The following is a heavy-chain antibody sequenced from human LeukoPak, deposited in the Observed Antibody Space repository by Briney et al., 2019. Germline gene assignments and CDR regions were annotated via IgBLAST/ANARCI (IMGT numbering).Heavy chain of an antibody. J-gene: IGHJ4*01. Sequence: SETLSLTCTVSGASINSHYWSWIRQPPGKGLEWIGYIYNIGTTNYNPSLKGRVTISVETSKNHFSIKLSSVSAADTAVYYCARHNPAVAGLGLYGRGQGILVTVSS. CDR1: GASINSHY. V-gene: IGHV4-4*09. CDR2: IYNIGTT. D-gene: IGHD6-13*01. CDR3: ARHNPAVAGLGLYG.